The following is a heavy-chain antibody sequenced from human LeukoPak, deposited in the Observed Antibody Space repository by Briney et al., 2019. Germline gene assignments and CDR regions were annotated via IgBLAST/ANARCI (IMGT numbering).Heavy chain of an antibody. V-gene: IGHV4-59*12. CDR3: ARAPNYYYYYMDV. J-gene: IGHJ6*03. Sequence: SETLSLTCTVSGGSISSYYWSWIRQPPGKGLEWIGYIYYGGSTNYNPSLKSRVTISVDTSKNQFSLKLSSVTAADTAVYYCARAPNYYYYYMDVWGKGTTVTVSS. CDR1: GGSISSYY. CDR2: IYYGGST.